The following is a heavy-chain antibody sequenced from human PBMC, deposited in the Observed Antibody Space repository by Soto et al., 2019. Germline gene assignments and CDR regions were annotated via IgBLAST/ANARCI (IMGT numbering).Heavy chain of an antibody. Sequence: QVHLVQSGAEVKKPGASVKVSCKASGYTFTNYGITWVRQAPGQGLEWMGWISAHNGNTDYAQKLQGRVIVTRDTSTSTAYMELRSLISDDPAGYYCARGRYGDYWGQGALVTVSS. V-gene: IGHV1-18*01. D-gene: IGHD1-1*01. CDR3: ARGRYGDY. J-gene: IGHJ4*02. CDR1: GYTFTNYG. CDR2: ISAHNGNT.